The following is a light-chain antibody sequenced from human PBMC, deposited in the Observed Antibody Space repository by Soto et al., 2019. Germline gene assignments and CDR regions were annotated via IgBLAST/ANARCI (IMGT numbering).Light chain of an antibody. V-gene: IGKV1-39*01. J-gene: IGKJ2*01. CDR3: QQSGDYPLT. Sequence: DIQMTQSPSSLSASEGDRVTISCRASQSIGTNLNWFHQRAGKAPKLLIYGASSLQSGVPARFSGSGSGTDFPLTISSLQPEDCGTYDCQQSGDYPLTFGQGTKLEIK. CDR2: GAS. CDR1: QSIGTN.